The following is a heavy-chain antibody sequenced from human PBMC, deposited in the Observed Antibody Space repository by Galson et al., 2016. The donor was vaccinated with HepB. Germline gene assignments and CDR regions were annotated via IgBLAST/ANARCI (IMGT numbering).Heavy chain of an antibody. V-gene: IGHV1-18*01. D-gene: IGHD3-10*01. J-gene: IGHJ4*02. CDR3: ARHSGSFYRGDLNYFDY. CDR2: IGASNGRT. CDR1: GYNFIYYG. Sequence: SVKVSCKASGYNFIYYGITWVRQTPGQGLEWMGWIGASNGRTNYAQKFRGRITMTTDTSTTTAHMGLRSLRSDDTAVYYCARHSGSFYRGDLNYFDYWGQGALVTVSS.